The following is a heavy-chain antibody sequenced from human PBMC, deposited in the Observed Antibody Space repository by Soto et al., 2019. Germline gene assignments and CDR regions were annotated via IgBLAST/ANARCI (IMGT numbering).Heavy chain of an antibody. Sequence: GASLKISRKGSGYSFTSYWICWVRQMPGEGLGWMWIIYRGDSDKRYSPPFQGKVTISAAKSISTAYLQWSSLKASDTAMYYCARSHCRGGSCFYHDALEIWGQGTMVPV. CDR3: ARSHCRGGSCFYHDALEI. CDR1: GYSFTSYW. D-gene: IGHD2-15*01. V-gene: IGHV5-51*01. CDR2: IYRGDSDK. J-gene: IGHJ3*02.